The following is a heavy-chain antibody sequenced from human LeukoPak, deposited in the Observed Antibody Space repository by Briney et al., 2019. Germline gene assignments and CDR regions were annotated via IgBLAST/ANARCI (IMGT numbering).Heavy chain of an antibody. V-gene: IGHV1-2*06. J-gene: IGHJ4*02. CDR1: GYTFTGYY. Sequence: ASVKVSCKASGYTFTGYYMHWVRQAPGQGLEWMGRINPNSGGTNYAQKFQGRVTVTRDTSISTAYMELSRLRSDDTAVYYCARVYYDSSGLGFWGQGTLVTVSS. CDR2: INPNSGGT. D-gene: IGHD3-22*01. CDR3: ARVYYDSSGLGF.